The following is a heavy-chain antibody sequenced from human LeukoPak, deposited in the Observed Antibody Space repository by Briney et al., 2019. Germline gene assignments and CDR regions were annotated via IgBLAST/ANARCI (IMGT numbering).Heavy chain of an antibody. CDR2: LYTNDAT. V-gene: IGHV3-53*01. CDR3: ARDLPGAARGFDY. Sequence: GGSLRLSCAASGFTVSDSFMSWVRQAPGKGLEWVSTLYTNDATYYEDSVKGRFTISRDSSKNTLYFQMSSVRIEDTAVYYCARDLPGAARGFDYWGQGTLVTVSS. CDR1: GFTVSDSF. J-gene: IGHJ4*02. D-gene: IGHD7-27*01.